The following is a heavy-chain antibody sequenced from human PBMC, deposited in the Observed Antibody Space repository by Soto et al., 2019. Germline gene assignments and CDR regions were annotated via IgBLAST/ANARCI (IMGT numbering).Heavy chain of an antibody. J-gene: IGHJ4*02. CDR3: ANGGGWGYHFDS. CDR2: INSDGGST. CDR1: GFTFSSYW. V-gene: IGHV3-74*01. Sequence: EVQLVESGGGLVQPGGSLRLSCAASGFTFSSYWMFWVRQAPGKGLVWVSRINSDGGSTSYADSVKGRFTISRDNAKNMVYLQMNSLRAEDTAVYYCANGGGWGYHFDSWGQGTLVTVSS. D-gene: IGHD3-16*01.